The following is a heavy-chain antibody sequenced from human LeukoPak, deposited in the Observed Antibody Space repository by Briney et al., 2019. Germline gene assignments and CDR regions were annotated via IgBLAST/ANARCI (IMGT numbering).Heavy chain of an antibody. CDR3: AKDRGYYDSSGYNWFDP. D-gene: IGHD3-22*01. CDR1: GFTFSSYA. J-gene: IGHJ5*02. CDR2: ISGSGGST. Sequence: GGSQRLSCAASGFTFSSYAMSWVRQAPGKGLEWVSAISGSGGSTYYADSVKGRFTISRDNSKNTLYLQMNSLRAEDTAVYYCAKDRGYYDSSGYNWFDPWGQGTLVTVSS. V-gene: IGHV3-23*01.